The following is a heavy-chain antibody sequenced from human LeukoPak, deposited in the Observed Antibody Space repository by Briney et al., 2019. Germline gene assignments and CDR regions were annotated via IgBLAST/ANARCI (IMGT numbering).Heavy chain of an antibody. D-gene: IGHD1-26*01. CDR2: IRNKASSYTT. V-gene: IGHV3-72*01. CDR1: GFTFSDHY. J-gene: IGHJ4*02. Sequence: GGSLRLSCAASGFTFSDHYMDWVRQAPGKGLEWVGRIRNKASSYTTAYAASAKGRFTLSRDDSKNSLYLQMNSLKTEDTAVYYCARDSGSYYIDYWGQGTLVTVSS. CDR3: ARDSGSYYIDY.